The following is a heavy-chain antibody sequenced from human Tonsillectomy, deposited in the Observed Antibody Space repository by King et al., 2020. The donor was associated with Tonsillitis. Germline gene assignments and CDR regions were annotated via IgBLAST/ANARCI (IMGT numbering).Heavy chain of an antibody. CDR3: TRGLSSPGAAGF. D-gene: IGHD2-8*02. V-gene: IGHV4-38-2*02. CDR1: GDSSSSGSY. Sequence: VQLQESGPGLVKPSETLSLTCTVSGDSSSSGSYWGWFRQPPGKGLEWIGSISHSGSSYYNPSLESRVTISIDTSKNQFSLKLDSVTAADTAFYYCTRGLSSPGAAGFWGQGTLVTVSS. CDR2: ISHSGSS. J-gene: IGHJ4*02.